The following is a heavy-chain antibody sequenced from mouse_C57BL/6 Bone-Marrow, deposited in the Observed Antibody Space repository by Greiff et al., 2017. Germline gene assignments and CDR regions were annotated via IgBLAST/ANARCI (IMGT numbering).Heavy chain of an antibody. Sequence: QVQLKESGAELVRPGASVTLSCKASGYTFTDYEMHWVKQTPVHGLEWIGAIDPETGGTAYNQKFKGKAILTADKSSSTAYMELRSLTSEDSAVYYCTKCLLTGAMDYWGQGTSVTVSS. CDR1: GYTFTDYE. V-gene: IGHV1-15*01. D-gene: IGHD2-3*01. J-gene: IGHJ4*01. CDR3: TKCLLTGAMDY. CDR2: IDPETGGT.